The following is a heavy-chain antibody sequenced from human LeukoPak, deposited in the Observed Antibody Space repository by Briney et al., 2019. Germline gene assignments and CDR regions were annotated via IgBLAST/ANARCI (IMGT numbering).Heavy chain of an antibody. Sequence: PGGSLRLSCAASGFTFSNYAMTWVRQAPGKWLEWVSTISGSGSTYYADSVRGRFTISRDNSKNTFYLQVDSLRAEDTAVFYCAKGASSSSWFRGDYWGQGTLVTVSS. CDR2: ISGSGST. CDR3: AKGASSSSWFRGDY. V-gene: IGHV3-23*01. D-gene: IGHD6-13*01. CDR1: GFTFSNYA. J-gene: IGHJ4*02.